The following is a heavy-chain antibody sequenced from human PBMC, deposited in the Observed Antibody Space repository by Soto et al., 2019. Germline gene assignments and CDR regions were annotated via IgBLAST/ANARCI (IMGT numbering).Heavy chain of an antibody. J-gene: IGHJ4*02. Sequence: PGGSLRLSCAASGFTFSSYSMNWVRQAPGKGLEWVSSISSCSSYIYYADSVKGRFTISRDNAKNSLYLQMNSLRAEDTAVYYCARDDPFVAALRPNDYWGQGTLVTVSS. V-gene: IGHV3-21*01. D-gene: IGHD6-6*01. CDR2: ISSCSSYI. CDR1: GFTFSSYS. CDR3: ARDDPFVAALRPNDY.